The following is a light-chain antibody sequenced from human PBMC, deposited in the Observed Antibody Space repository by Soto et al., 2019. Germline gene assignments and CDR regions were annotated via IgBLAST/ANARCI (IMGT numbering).Light chain of an antibody. Sequence: QSALTQPRSVSGSPGQSVTISCTGTNSDVGGYNYVSWYQQHPGKAPKVMIYDVSRRPSGVPDRFSGSKSGNTASLTISGLHDEDEADYYCCSYASAYNFWVFGGGTKVTVL. J-gene: IGLJ3*02. CDR2: DVS. V-gene: IGLV2-11*01. CDR1: NSDVGGYNY. CDR3: CSYASAYNFWV.